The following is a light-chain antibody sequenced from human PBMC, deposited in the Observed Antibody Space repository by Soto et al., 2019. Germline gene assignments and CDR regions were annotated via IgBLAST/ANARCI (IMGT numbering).Light chain of an antibody. V-gene: IGLV3-9*01. J-gene: IGLJ2*01. CDR1: NIGSKN. CDR2: RDS. Sequence: SYELTQPLSVSVALGQTARLTCGGNNIGSKNVHWYQQKPGQAPVLVIYRDSNRPSGIPERFSGSNSGNTATLTISRAQAGDEADYYCQVCDSSTVVFGGGTKLTVL. CDR3: QVCDSSTVV.